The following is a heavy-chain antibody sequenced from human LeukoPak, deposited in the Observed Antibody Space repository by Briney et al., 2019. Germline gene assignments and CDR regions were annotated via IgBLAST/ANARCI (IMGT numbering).Heavy chain of an antibody. V-gene: IGHV1-69*13. CDR1: GGTFSSYA. CDR2: IIPIFGTA. D-gene: IGHD1/OR15-1a*01. J-gene: IGHJ5*02. Sequence: SVKVSCKASGGTFSSYAISWVRQAPGQGREWMGGIIPIFGTANYAQKFQGRVTITADESTSTAYMELSSLRSEDTAVYYCAEHFPHLGSNWFDPWGQGTLVTVSS. CDR3: AEHFPHLGSNWFDP.